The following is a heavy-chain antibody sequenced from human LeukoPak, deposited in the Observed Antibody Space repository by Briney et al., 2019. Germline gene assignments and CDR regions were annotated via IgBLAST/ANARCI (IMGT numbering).Heavy chain of an antibody. V-gene: IGHV4-34*01. CDR3: ARWDPYYYGSGTLYGMDV. D-gene: IGHD3-10*01. Sequence: SETLSLTCAVYGGSFSGYYWSWIRQPPGKGLEWIGEINHSGSTNYNPSLKSRVTISVDTSKNQFSLKLSSVTAADTAVYYCARWDPYYYGSGTLYGMDVWGQGTTVTVSS. CDR2: INHSGST. CDR1: GGSFSGYY. J-gene: IGHJ6*02.